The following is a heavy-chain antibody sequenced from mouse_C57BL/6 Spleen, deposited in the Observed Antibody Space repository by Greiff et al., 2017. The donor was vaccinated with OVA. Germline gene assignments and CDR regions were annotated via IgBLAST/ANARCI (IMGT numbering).Heavy chain of an antibody. CDR3: ARSSPYYYAMDY. V-gene: IGHV1-59*01. CDR1: GYTFTSYW. Sequence: VQLQQPGAELVRPGTSVKLSCKASGYTFTSYWMHWVKQRPGQGLEWIGVIDPSDSYTNYNQKFKGKATLTVDTSSSTAYMQLSSLTSEDSAVYYCARSSPYYYAMDYWGQGTSVTVSS. J-gene: IGHJ4*01. CDR2: IDPSDSYT.